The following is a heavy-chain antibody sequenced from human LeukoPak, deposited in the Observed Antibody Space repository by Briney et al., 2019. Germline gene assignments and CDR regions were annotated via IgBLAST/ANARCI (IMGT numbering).Heavy chain of an antibody. CDR3: ARLLWFGESGFDAFDM. Sequence: AASVKVSCKASGGTFSSYAISWVRQAPGQGLEWMGGIIPIYGTANYAQKFQDRVTITADKSTSTAYMELSSLRSDDTAVYYCARLLWFGESGFDAFDMWGQGTMVTATS. J-gene: IGHJ3*02. D-gene: IGHD3-10*01. CDR2: IIPIYGTA. V-gene: IGHV1-69*06. CDR1: GGTFSSYA.